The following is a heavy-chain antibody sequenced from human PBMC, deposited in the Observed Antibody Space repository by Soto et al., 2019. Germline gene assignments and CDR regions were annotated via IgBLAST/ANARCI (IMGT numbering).Heavy chain of an antibody. D-gene: IGHD2-2*01. J-gene: IGHJ4*02. V-gene: IGHV3-23*01. CDR2: ISGSGGST. Sequence: GGSLRLSCAASGFTFSSYAMSWVRQAPGKGLEWVSAISGSGGSTYYADSVKGRFTISGDNSKNTLYLQMNSLRAEDTAVYYCAKEDCSSTSCYLRVPWVLDYWGQGTLVTVSS. CDR1: GFTFSSYA. CDR3: AKEDCSSTSCYLRVPWVLDY.